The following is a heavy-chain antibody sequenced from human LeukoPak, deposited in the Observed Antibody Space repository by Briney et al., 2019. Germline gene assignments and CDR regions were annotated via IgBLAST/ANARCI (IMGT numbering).Heavy chain of an antibody. CDR3: ARVGRSRGSLPNSYYYMDV. D-gene: IGHD1-26*01. V-gene: IGHV1-69*05. CDR2: IIPMFRSA. J-gene: IGHJ6*03. CDR1: GDIFNSYS. Sequence: GASVKVSCKVSGDIFNSYSISWVRQAPGQGLEWMGGIIPMFRSANYAQTFQGRVTITTDQSTSTAYMELSSLSSEDTAVYYCARVGRSRGSLPNSYYYMDVWGTGTTVTVSS.